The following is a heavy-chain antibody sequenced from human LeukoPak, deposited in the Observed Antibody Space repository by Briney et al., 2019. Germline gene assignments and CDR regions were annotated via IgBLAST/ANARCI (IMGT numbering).Heavy chain of an antibody. CDR3: AKATRYSSTFDY. CDR1: GGSISSYY. J-gene: IGHJ4*02. V-gene: IGHV3-23*01. Sequence: ETLSLTCTVSGGSISSYYWSWIRQPLGKGLEWVSAISGSGGSTYYADSVKGRFTISRDNSKNTLYLQMNSLRAEDTAVYYCAKATRYSSTFDYWGQGTLVTVSS. D-gene: IGHD6-13*01. CDR2: ISGSGGST.